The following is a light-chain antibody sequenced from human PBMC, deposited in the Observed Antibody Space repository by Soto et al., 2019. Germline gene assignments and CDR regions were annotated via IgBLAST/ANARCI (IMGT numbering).Light chain of an antibody. CDR3: QQYTSYPWT. CDR2: DAS. J-gene: IGKJ1*01. V-gene: IGKV1-5*01. CDR1: QSISSW. Sequence: DIQMTQSPSTLSASVGDRVTITCRASQSISSWLAWYQQKPGKAPKLLIYDASSLESGVPSRFSGSGSWTEFTLTISSLQPDDFATYYCQQYTSYPWTFGQGTKVEI.